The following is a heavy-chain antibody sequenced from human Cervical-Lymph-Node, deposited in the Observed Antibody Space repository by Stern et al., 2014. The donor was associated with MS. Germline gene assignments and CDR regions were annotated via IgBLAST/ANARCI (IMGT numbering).Heavy chain of an antibody. V-gene: IGHV4-59*01. Sequence: VQLVESGPGLLRPSETLSLTCTVSGASITSYYWSWIRQPPGKGLEWIGYIYYRGNNNYNASLKGRVAISIGTSKTQFSLRLSSVTAADTAVYYCARATDLWGQGTLVTVSS. CDR1: GASITSYY. J-gene: IGHJ5*02. CDR2: IYYRGNN. CDR3: ARATDL.